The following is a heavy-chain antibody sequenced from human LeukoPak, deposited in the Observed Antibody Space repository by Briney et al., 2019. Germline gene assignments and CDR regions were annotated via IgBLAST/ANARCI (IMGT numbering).Heavy chain of an antibody. Sequence: SGPTLVNPTPPLTLTCTFSGFSLSTSGVGVGWIRQPPGKALEWLALIYWNDDKRYSPSLKSRLTITKATSKNRVVLTMTNMDPVDTATYYCAHRGYCSSTSCYGRSRGWFDPWGQGTLVTVSS. CDR1: GFSLSTSGVG. D-gene: IGHD2-2*01. J-gene: IGHJ5*02. CDR3: AHRGYCSSTSCYGRSRGWFDP. CDR2: IYWNDDK. V-gene: IGHV2-5*01.